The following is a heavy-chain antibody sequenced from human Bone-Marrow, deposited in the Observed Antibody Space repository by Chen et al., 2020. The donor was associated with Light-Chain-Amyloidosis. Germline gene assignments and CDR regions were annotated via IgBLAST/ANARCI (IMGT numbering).Heavy chain of an antibody. V-gene: IGHV1-2*02. CDR1: GYTFTGYY. Sequence: QVQLAQSGAEVKKPGASVKVSCKASGYTFTGYYIHWVRQAPGQGLEWMGWINPNRGGTNYAQNFQGRVTMTRDTSISTAYMELSRLRFDDTAVYYCARGPLNYGYEFLDYWGQGTLVTVSS. CDR2: INPNRGGT. CDR3: ARGPLNYGYEFLDY. J-gene: IGHJ4*02. D-gene: IGHD5-18*01.